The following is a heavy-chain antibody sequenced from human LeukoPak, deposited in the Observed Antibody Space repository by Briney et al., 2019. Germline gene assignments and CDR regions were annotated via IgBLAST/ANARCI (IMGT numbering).Heavy chain of an antibody. CDR2: INQDGSEK. J-gene: IGHJ4*02. CDR3: ARDPSQVAPPY. Sequence: VGSLRLSCAASRFTFSIYWMSWVRQAPGKGLEWVANINQDGSEKYYVDSVKGRFIISRDNAKNSLYLQMNSLRAEDTAVYFCARDPSQVAPPYWGQGTLVTVSS. CDR1: RFTFSIYW. V-gene: IGHV3-7*01.